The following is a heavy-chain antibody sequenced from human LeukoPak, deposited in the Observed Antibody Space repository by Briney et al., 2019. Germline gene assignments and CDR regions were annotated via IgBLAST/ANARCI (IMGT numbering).Heavy chain of an antibody. CDR1: GYTFTSYY. CDR2: INPSGGST. CDR3: ARDAPQGT. J-gene: IGHJ5*02. Sequence: GASVKVSCKASGYTFTSYYMHWVRQAPGQGLEWMGIINPSGGSTNYAQKFQGRVTITTDESTSTAYMELSSLRSEDTAVYYCARDAPQGTWGQGTPVTVSS. D-gene: IGHD6-13*01. V-gene: IGHV1-46*01.